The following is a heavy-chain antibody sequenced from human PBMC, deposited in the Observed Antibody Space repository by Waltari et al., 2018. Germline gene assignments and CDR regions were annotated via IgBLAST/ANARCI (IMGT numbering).Heavy chain of an antibody. CDR2: ISYDGSNK. D-gene: IGHD5-12*01. CDR1: GFTFSSYG. CDR3: AKNGYNYLGAFDI. J-gene: IGHJ3*02. V-gene: IGHV3-30*18. Sequence: QVQLVESGGGVVQPGRSLRLSCAASGFTFSSYGIHWVRQAPGKGLEWVAVISYDGSNKYYADSVKGRFTISRDNSKNTLYLQMNSLRAEDTAVYYCAKNGYNYLGAFDIWGQGTMVTVSS.